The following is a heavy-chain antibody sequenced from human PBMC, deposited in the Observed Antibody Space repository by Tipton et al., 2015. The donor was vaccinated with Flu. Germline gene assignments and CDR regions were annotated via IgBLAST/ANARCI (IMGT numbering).Heavy chain of an antibody. CDR3: ASTQGYCSSTGCPSPFDY. CDR1: GYTFTGYY. D-gene: IGHD2-2*01. Sequence: QVQLVQSGAEVKKPGASVKVSCKASGYTFTGYYMHWVRQAPGQGLEWMGWINPNSCGTNYAQKFQGRVTMTSDTSISTAYMELSRLRSDDTAVYFCASTQGYCSSTGCPSPFDYWGQGTLVTVSS. V-gene: IGHV1-2*02. CDR2: INPNSCGT. J-gene: IGHJ4*02.